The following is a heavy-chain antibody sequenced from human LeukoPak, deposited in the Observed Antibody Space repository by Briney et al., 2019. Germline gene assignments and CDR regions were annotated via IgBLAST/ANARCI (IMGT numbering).Heavy chain of an antibody. Sequence: SQTLSLTCAISGDSVSSNSAAWNWIRQSPSRGLEWLGRTYYGSKWYNDYAVSVQSRIIINPDTIKNQFSLQLNSVTPEDTAVYYCARDRRSFSGWFDPWGQGTLVTVSS. CDR2: TYYGSKWYN. J-gene: IGHJ5*02. V-gene: IGHV6-1*01. CDR3: ARDRRSFSGWFDP. CDR1: GDSVSSNSAA.